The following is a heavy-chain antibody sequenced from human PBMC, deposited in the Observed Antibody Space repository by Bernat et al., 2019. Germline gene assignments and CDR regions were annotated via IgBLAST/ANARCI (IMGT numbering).Heavy chain of an antibody. V-gene: IGHV3-11*01. CDR3: ARSRPEYYFDY. Sequence: QVQLVESGGGLVKPGGSLRLSCAASGFTFSDYYMGWVRQAPGKGLEWVSYISNSGSNIYYADSVRGRFTISRDNAKNSLHLQMNSLRAEDTAVYYCARSRPEYYFDYWGQGTLVTVS. CDR1: GFTFSDYY. J-gene: IGHJ4*02. CDR2: ISNSGSNI.